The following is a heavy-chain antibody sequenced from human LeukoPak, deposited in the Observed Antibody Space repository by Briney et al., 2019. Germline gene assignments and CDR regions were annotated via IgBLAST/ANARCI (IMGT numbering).Heavy chain of an antibody. CDR3: ARDRYSSGWYPYYFDY. CDR1: GGSISSGSYY. CDR2: IYTSGST. D-gene: IGHD6-19*01. V-gene: IGHV4-61*02. Sequence: PSETLSLTCTVSGGSISSGSYYWSWIRQPAGKGLEWIGRIYTSGSTNYNPSLKSRVTISVDTSMNQFSLKLSSVTAADTAVYYCARDRYSSGWYPYYFDYWGQGTLVTVSS. J-gene: IGHJ4*02.